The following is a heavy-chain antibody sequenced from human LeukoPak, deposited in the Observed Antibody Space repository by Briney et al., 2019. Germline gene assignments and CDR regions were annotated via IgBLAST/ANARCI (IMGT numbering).Heavy chain of an antibody. D-gene: IGHD3-22*01. CDR1: GFTLSSYA. Sequence: GGSLRLSCAASGFTLSSYAMSWVRQAPGKGLEWVSAISGSGGSPYYADSVKGRFTISRDNSKNTMYLQMTSLRAEDTAVYYCAKRPLCYYDSSGYCPAYYFDYWGQGTLVTVSS. J-gene: IGHJ4*02. V-gene: IGHV3-23*01. CDR3: AKRPLCYYDSSGYCPAYYFDY. CDR2: ISGSGGSP.